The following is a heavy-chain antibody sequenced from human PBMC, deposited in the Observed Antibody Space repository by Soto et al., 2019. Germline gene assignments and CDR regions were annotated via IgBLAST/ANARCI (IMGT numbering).Heavy chain of an antibody. CDR1: GYSFTSYW. V-gene: IGHV5-51*01. Sequence: GEALKISCKGSGYSFTSYWSGWVRQMPGKGLEWMGIIYPGDSDTRYSPSFQGQVTISADKSISTAYLQWSSLKASDTAMYYCARPGRTTVTIFPYMDVWGKGTTVTVSS. J-gene: IGHJ6*03. CDR3: ARPGRTTVTIFPYMDV. D-gene: IGHD4-17*01. CDR2: IYPGDSDT.